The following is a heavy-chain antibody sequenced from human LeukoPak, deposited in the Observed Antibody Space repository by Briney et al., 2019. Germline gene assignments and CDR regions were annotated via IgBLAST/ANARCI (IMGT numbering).Heavy chain of an antibody. Sequence: SETLSLTCTVSGDSMNEYYWSWIRQPPGKGLEWIGYIYYTGSTNYNPSLKSRVTISLDTSKNQFSLKLSSVTAADTAVYYCARDRPGGSSLDYWGQGTLVTVSS. D-gene: IGHD6-13*01. V-gene: IGHV4-59*01. CDR3: ARDRPGGSSLDY. CDR2: IYYTGST. J-gene: IGHJ4*02. CDR1: GDSMNEYY.